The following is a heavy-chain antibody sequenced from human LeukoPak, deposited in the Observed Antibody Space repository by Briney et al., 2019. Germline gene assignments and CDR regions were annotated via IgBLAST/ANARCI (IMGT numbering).Heavy chain of an antibody. Sequence: GRSLRLSCAVSGFTFSSYGMHWVRQAPGKGLEWVAVISYDGSNKYYADSVKGRFTISRDKSKNPLYLQMNSPRAEDTAVYYCAKDLLGGDSGSYHEVGELGMDVWGQGTTVTVSS. D-gene: IGHD1-26*01. V-gene: IGHV3-30*18. CDR1: GFTFSSYG. CDR2: ISYDGSNK. CDR3: AKDLLGGDSGSYHEVGELGMDV. J-gene: IGHJ6*02.